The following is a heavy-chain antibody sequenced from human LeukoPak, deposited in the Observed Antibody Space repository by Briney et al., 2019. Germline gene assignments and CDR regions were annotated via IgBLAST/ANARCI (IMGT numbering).Heavy chain of an antibody. V-gene: IGHV1-18*01. Sequence: GASVKVSCKASGYTFTSYGISWVRQAPGQGLEWMGWISAYNGNTNYAQKLQGRVTMTTDTSTSTAYMELRSLRSDDTAVYYCASEGSPYYYYYYMDVWGKGTTVTMSS. CDR1: GYTFTSYG. CDR3: ASEGSPYYYYYYMDV. J-gene: IGHJ6*03. CDR2: ISAYNGNT.